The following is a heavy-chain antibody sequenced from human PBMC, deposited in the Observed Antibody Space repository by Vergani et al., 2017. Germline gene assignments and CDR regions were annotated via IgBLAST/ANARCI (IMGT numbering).Heavy chain of an antibody. CDR2: ILPLARTS. D-gene: IGHD3-10*01. CDR3: AREGRNYYGSGSYTPPGFPFDP. J-gene: IGHJ5*02. V-gene: IGHV1-69*11. CDR1: GGNFNDYG. Sequence: QVHLVQSGAELMKPGSSVKVSCKVSGGNFNDYGISWVRQAPGQGLEWVGRILPLARTSDYPQKFQGRVTITADESTSTVYLEMATLRSEDTAVYYCAREGRNYYGSGSYTPPGFPFDPWGQGTLVTVSS.